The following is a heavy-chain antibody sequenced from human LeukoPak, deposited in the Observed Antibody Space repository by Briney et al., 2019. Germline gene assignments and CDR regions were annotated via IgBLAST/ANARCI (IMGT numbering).Heavy chain of an antibody. CDR1: GFTANGNY. Sequence: GGSLRLSCAASGFTANGNYMSWVRQAPGKGLEWVSAIYSDGGTYYSDYVKGRFTISRDYSKNTLYLQMSSLRVEDTAVYYCARDSKGPAFWGQGTLVTVSS. J-gene: IGHJ4*02. V-gene: IGHV3-53*01. CDR2: IYSDGGT. D-gene: IGHD2-15*01. CDR3: ARDSKGPAF.